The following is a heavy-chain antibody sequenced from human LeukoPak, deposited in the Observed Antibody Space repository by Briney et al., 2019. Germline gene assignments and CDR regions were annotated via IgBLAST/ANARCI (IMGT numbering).Heavy chain of an antibody. Sequence: SETLSLTCTVSGGSVSSGSYYWSWIRQPPGKGLEWIGYIYYSGNTNYNPSLKSRVTISVDTSKNQFSLKLSSVTAADTAVYYCAIVAGTGCLDYWGQGTLVTVSS. CDR1: GGSVSSGSYY. J-gene: IGHJ4*02. CDR2: IYYSGNT. D-gene: IGHD6-19*01. CDR3: AIVAGTGCLDY. V-gene: IGHV4-61*01.